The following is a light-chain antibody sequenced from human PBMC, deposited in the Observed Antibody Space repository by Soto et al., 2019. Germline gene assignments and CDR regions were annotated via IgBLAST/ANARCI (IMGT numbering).Light chain of an antibody. CDR1: QSVSSK. CDR2: GAS. J-gene: IGKJ1*01. Sequence: SSKERTTVPCGASQSVSSKLAWYQQKPGQAPRLLIYGASTSATGIPARFSGSVSCPEFTRIIIRLQSEDSAVYYCQQYNSWRWTVGQGTKVDIK. CDR3: QQYNSWRWT. V-gene: IGKV3-15*01.